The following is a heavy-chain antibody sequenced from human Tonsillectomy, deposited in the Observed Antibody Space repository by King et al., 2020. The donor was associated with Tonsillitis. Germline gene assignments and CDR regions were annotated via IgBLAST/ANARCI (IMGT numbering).Heavy chain of an antibody. CDR3: ARGVPDVAVSRPPDWFDP. J-gene: IGHJ5*02. CDR2: IIPIFDST. D-gene: IGHD1-14*01. Sequence: VQLVQSGAEVKKPGSSVTVSCTASGGTFTSYAITWVRQAPGQGLEWMGGIIPIFDSTNYAQKFQGRVTITADDSTNTVYLDLRSLTSEDTAIYYCARGVPDVAVSRPPDWFDPWGQGTLVTVSS. CDR1: GGTFTSYA. V-gene: IGHV1-69*01.